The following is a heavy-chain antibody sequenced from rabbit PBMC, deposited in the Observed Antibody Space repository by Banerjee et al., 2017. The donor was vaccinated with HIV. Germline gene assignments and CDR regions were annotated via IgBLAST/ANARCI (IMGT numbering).Heavy chain of an antibody. V-gene: IGHV1S45*01. Sequence: QEQLEESGGDLVKPEGSLTLTCTASGFTLSSSYWMYWVRQAPGKGLEWIAWIATDTSGTTYYANWAKGRFTISRTSSTTVTLQMTSLTAADTATYFCARYDSSAWGLNLWGPGTLVTVS. CDR1: GFTLSSSYW. CDR2: IATDTSGTT. D-gene: IGHD4-1*01. J-gene: IGHJ4*01. CDR3: ARYDSSAWGLNL.